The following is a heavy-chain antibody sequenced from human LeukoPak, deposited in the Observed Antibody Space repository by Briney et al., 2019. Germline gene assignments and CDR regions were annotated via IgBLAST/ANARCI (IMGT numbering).Heavy chain of an antibody. D-gene: IGHD5-12*01. J-gene: IGHJ4*02. V-gene: IGHV3-48*01. CDR1: GFTFSSYS. Sequence: GGSLRLSCEASGFTFSSYSMNWVRQAPGKGLQWLSYISSSGSARYYADSVKGRFTISRDNAKNSLYLEMHSLRAEDTAIYYCARGLLGYSGYDFYFDYWGPGTLVTVSS. CDR3: ARGLLGYSGYDFYFDY. CDR2: ISSSGSAR.